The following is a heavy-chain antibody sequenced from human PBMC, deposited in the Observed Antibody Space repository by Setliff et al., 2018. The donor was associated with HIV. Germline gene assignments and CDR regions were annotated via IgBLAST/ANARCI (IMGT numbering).Heavy chain of an antibody. CDR1: GGSFTNYY. D-gene: IGHD2-8*02. V-gene: IGHV4-34*01. J-gene: IGHJ6*03. CDR2: INHSGST. Sequence: PSETLSLTCVVYGGSFTNYYWSWIRQPPGKGLECIGEINHSGSTNYNPSLKSRVTISVDTSKNQFSLKLRSVTAADTAVYYCARVESGWWDRFYYYMDVWGKGTTVTVSS. CDR3: ARVESGWWDRFYYYMDV.